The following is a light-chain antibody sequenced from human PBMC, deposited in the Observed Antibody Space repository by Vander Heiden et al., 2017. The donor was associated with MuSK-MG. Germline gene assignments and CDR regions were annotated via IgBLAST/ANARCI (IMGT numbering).Light chain of an antibody. V-gene: IGKV1-39*01. CDR1: QRISSY. CDR2: AAS. Sequence: DIQMTQSPSSSSAFVGDRVTITCRASQRISSYLNWYQQKPGKAPKLLIYAASSLQSGVPSRFSGSGSGTDFTLTISSLQPEDFATYYCQQSDSTPHTFGQGTKVEIK. J-gene: IGKJ2*01. CDR3: QQSDSTPHT.